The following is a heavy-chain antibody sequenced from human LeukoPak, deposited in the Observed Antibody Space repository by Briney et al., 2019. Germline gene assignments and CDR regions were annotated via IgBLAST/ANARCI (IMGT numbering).Heavy chain of an antibody. V-gene: IGHV4-39*07. J-gene: IGHJ3*01. CDR2: LYYGGSS. CDR3: ATASGNAFDV. CDR1: GGSFTGGRFH. D-gene: IGHD3-10*01. Sequence: SETLSLTCTLSGGSFTGGRFHWGWIRQPPGKGLEWLGNLYYGGSSYHTPSLSGRVTISLDTSRNQFFLKLSSVTAADTAVYYCATASGNAFDVWGQGTMVTVSS.